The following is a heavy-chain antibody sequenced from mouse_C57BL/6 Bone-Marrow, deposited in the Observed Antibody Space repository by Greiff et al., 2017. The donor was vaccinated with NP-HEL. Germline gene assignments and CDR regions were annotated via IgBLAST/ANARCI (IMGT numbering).Heavy chain of an antibody. CDR3: VPMCDYDGDYYAMDY. Sequence: QVQLQQPGAELVKPGASVKLSCKASGYTFTSYWMQWVKQRPGQGLEWIGEIDPSDSYTNYNQKFKGKATLTVDTSSSTAYMQLSSLTSEDSAVYYCVPMCDYDGDYYAMDYWGQGTSVTVSS. V-gene: IGHV1-50*01. J-gene: IGHJ4*01. CDR1: GYTFTSYW. CDR2: IDPSDSYT. D-gene: IGHD2-4*01.